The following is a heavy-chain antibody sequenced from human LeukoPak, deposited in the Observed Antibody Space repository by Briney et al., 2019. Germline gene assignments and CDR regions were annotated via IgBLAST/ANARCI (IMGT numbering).Heavy chain of an antibody. CDR1: GGTFSSYA. CDR3: ARAPPSSSTTPFYMDV. J-gene: IGHJ6*03. CDR2: IIPIFGTA. D-gene: IGHD6-6*01. Sequence: SVKVSCKASGGTFSSYAVSWVRQAPGQGLEWMGGIIPIFGTANYAQKFQGRVTITTDESTSTAYMELSSLRSEDTAVYYCARAPPSSSTTPFYMDVWGKGTTVTVSS. V-gene: IGHV1-69*05.